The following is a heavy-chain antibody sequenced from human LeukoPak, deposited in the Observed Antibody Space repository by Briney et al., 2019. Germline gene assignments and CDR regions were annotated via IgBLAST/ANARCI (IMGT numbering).Heavy chain of an antibody. V-gene: IGHV3-21*04. J-gene: IGHJ4*02. CDR1: GFTFSSYS. Sequence: GGSLRLSCAASGFTFSSYSMNWVRQAPGKGLEWVSSISSSSSYIYYADSVKGRFTISRDNSKNTLYLQMNSLRAEDTAVYYCANNYGSGPFDYWGQGTLVTVSS. CDR2: ISSSSSYI. CDR3: ANNYGSGPFDY. D-gene: IGHD3-10*01.